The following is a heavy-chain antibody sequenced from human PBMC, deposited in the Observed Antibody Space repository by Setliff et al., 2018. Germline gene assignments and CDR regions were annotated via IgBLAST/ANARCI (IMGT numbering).Heavy chain of an antibody. D-gene: IGHD2-15*01. CDR1: GGTFTNYA. CDR3: ATERGLVVSATDYYYCMDV. Sequence: SVKVSCKASGGTFTNYAINWVRQAPGQGLEWMGGINPIFGTADYTQNFQGRVTITTDESTSTAYMELSSLRSEDTAIYYCATERGLVVSATDYYYCMDVWGKGTTVTVS. CDR2: INPIFGTA. V-gene: IGHV1-69*05. J-gene: IGHJ6*03.